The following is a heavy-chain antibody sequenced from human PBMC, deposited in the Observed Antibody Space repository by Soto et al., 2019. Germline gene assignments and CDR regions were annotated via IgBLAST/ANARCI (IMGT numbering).Heavy chain of an antibody. CDR1: GYTFTSYA. CDR2: INAGNGNT. CDR3: ARDFGDVDLRYFVPAGGYYGMDV. D-gene: IGHD3-9*01. V-gene: IGHV1-3*01. Sequence: ASVKVSCKASGYTFTSYAMHWVRQAPGQRLEWMGWINAGNGNTKYSQKFQGRVTITRDTSASTAYMELSSLRSEDTAVYYCARDFGDVDLRYFVPAGGYYGMDVWGQGTTVTVSS. J-gene: IGHJ6*02.